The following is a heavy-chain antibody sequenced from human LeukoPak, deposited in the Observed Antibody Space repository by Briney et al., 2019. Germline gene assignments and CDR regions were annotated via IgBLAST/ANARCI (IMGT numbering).Heavy chain of an antibody. V-gene: IGHV3-15*01. J-gene: IGHJ1*01. CDR1: GFTLNNAW. CDR3: TTDRYYDNSELQFQH. Sequence: GGSLRPSCAASGFTLNNAWMSWVRQAPGKGLEWLGRIKRETDGGTIDYAAPVKGRFTISRDDSRNTLYLQMDSLKIEDTAVYYCTTDRYYDNSELQFQHWGQGTLVTVSS. CDR2: IKRETDGGTI. D-gene: IGHD3-22*01.